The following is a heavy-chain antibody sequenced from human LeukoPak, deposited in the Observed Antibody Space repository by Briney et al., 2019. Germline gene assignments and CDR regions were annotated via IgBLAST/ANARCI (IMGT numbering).Heavy chain of an antibody. CDR3: AREAYCGGDCYSGFDY. D-gene: IGHD2-21*02. CDR2: IYYSGST. J-gene: IGHJ4*02. V-gene: IGHV4-39*07. Sequence: PSETLSLTCTASGGSISSSSYYWGWIRQPPGKGLEWIGSIYYSGSTYYNPSLKSRVTISVDTSKNQFSLKLSSVTAADTAVYYCAREAYCGGDCYSGFDYWGQGTLVTVSS. CDR1: GGSISSSSYY.